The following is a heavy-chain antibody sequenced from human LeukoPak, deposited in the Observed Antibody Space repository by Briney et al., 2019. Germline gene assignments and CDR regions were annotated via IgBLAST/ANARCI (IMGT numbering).Heavy chain of an antibody. Sequence: SETLSLTCAVSGYSISSGYYWGWIRQPPGKGLEWIGEINHSGSTNYNPSLKSRVTISVDTSKNQFSLKLSSVTAADTAVYYCARDPYYYDSSGYYKKFDYWGQGTLVTVSS. J-gene: IGHJ4*02. CDR2: INHSGST. CDR1: GYSISSGYY. CDR3: ARDPYYYDSSGYYKKFDY. D-gene: IGHD3-22*01. V-gene: IGHV4-38-2*02.